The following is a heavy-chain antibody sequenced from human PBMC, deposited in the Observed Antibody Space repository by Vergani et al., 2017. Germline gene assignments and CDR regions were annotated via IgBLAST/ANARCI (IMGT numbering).Heavy chain of an antibody. D-gene: IGHD2-2*01. V-gene: IGHV3-49*04. J-gene: IGHJ6*02. CDR2: IRSKAKGGTT. CDR1: GFTFGDYA. Sequence: EVQLVESGGGLVQPGRSLRLSCTASGFTFGDYAMTWVRQAPGKGLEWVGFIRSKAKGGTTEYAASVKGRFTISRDDSTSIAYLQMNSLKTEDTSVYYCTRDLWSLDPHDGPGYCSSTICYGLYYGMDVWGQGTTVTVSS. CDR3: TRDLWSLDPHDGPGYCSSTICYGLYYGMDV.